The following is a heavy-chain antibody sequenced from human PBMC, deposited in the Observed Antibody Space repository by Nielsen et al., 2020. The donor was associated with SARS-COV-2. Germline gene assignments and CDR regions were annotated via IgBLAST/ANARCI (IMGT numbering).Heavy chain of an antibody. CDR3: AHSYAEFDY. J-gene: IGHJ4*02. Sequence: GESLKISCAASGFTVSSNYMSWVRQAPGKGLEWVSVIYSGGSTYYADSVKGRFTISRHNSKNTLYLQMNSLRAEDTAVYYCAHSYAEFDYWGQGTLVTVSS. V-gene: IGHV3-53*04. CDR1: GFTVSSNY. CDR2: IYSGGST. D-gene: IGHD5-18*01.